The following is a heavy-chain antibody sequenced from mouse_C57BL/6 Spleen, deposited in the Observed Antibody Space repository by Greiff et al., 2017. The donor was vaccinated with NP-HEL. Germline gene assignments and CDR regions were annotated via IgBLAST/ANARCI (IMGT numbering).Heavy chain of an antibody. CDR2: ISDGGSYT. J-gene: IGHJ2*01. CDR3: ARGNYFDY. V-gene: IGHV5-4*03. Sequence: EVMLVESGGGLVKPGGSLKLSCAASGFTFSSYAMSWVRQTPEKRLEWVATISDGGSYTYYPDNVKGRFTISRDTAKNHLYLQMSHLKSEDTAMYYCARGNYFDYWGQGTTLTVSS. CDR1: GFTFSSYA.